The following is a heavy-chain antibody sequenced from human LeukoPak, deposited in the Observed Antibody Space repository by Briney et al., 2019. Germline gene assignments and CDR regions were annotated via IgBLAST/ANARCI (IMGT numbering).Heavy chain of an antibody. D-gene: IGHD1-26*01. CDR1: GYTFTSYW. Sequence: GESLKISCKGSGYTFTSYWIAWVRQMPGKGLEWMGITYPGDSDTRYSPSYQGQVTISADKSISTAYLQWSSLKASDTAMYYCAIQWGSGGYDYWGQGTLVTVSS. V-gene: IGHV5-51*01. J-gene: IGHJ4*02. CDR3: AIQWGSGGYDY. CDR2: TYPGDSDT.